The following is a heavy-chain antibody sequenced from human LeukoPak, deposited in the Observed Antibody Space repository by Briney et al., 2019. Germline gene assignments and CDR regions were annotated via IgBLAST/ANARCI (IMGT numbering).Heavy chain of an antibody. V-gene: IGHV4-39*01. J-gene: IGHJ4*02. Sequence: SETLSLTCTVSGDSISSSSYYWGWIRQPPGKGLEWIGSVSYSGGTYYNPSLKSRVTISVDTSKNQFSLKLSSVAAADTAVYYCARQKRWDGYTLDSWGQGTLVTVSS. D-gene: IGHD5-24*01. CDR1: GDSISSSSYY. CDR3: ARQKRWDGYTLDS. CDR2: VSYSGGT.